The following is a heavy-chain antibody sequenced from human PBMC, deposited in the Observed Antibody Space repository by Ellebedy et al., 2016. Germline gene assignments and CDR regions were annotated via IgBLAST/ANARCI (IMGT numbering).Heavy chain of an antibody. V-gene: IGHV4-59*01. CDR3: GRSQGSDYTHAFDV. CDR2: MSYSGTT. D-gene: IGHD4/OR15-4a*01. Sequence: SETLSLTCTVSGGSISSYYWNWIRQPPGKGLEWIGSMSYSGTTNYNPSLRSRVTMSLDTAKNQFSLKLNSVTAADTALYYCGRSQGSDYTHAFDVWGQGTLVTVSS. J-gene: IGHJ3*01. CDR1: GGSISSYY.